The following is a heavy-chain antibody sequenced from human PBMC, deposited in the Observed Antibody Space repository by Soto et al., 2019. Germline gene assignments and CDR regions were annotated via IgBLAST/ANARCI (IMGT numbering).Heavy chain of an antibody. CDR2: ITVGTGNT. CDR3: AAGDSSGYYGG. D-gene: IGHD3-22*01. Sequence: VASVKVSCKASGFIFTSSSVQWARQARGQRLEWIGWITVGTGNTNYAQKFQERVTITRDMSTSTAYMELSNLRSEDTAIYYCAAGDSSGYYGGWGQGTQVTVPQ. J-gene: IGHJ4*02. CDR1: GFIFTSSS. V-gene: IGHV1-58*01.